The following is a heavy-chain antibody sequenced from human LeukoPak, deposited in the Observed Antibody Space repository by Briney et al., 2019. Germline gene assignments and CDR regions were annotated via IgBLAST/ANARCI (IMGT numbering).Heavy chain of an antibody. D-gene: IGHD6-13*01. CDR2: ISGEGGST. V-gene: IGHV3-43*02. CDR1: GFTFDDYA. Sequence: PGGSLRLSCAASGFTFDDYAMHWVRQAPGKGLEWVSLISGEGGSTYYADSVKGRFTISRDNSKNSLYLQMNSLRTEDTALYYCAKDIRYDSSSWYPDYWGQGTLVTVSS. CDR3: AKDIRYDSSSWYPDY. J-gene: IGHJ4*02.